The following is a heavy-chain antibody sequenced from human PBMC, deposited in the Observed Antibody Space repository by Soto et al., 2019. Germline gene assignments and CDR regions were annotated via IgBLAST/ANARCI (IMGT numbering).Heavy chain of an antibody. D-gene: IGHD2-8*02. J-gene: IGHJ6*02. CDR3: AGGHWQGPSPGLYYYGMDV. CDR2: TYYRSKWYN. V-gene: IGHV6-1*01. CDR1: GDSVSSNSAA. Sequence: PSQTLSLTCAISGDSVSSNSAAWNWIRQSPSRGLEWLGRTYYRSKWYNDYAVSVKSRIAINADTSKNQFSLQLNSVTPEDTAVYYCAGGHWQGPSPGLYYYGMDVWGQGTTVTVSS.